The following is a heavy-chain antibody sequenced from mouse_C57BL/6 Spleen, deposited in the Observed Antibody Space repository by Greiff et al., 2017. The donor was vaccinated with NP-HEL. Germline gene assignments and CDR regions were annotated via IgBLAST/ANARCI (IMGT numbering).Heavy chain of an antibody. V-gene: IGHV5-17*01. CDR3: ARQDWDGNFAY. Sequence: EVKLMESGGGLVKPGGSLKLSCAASGFTFSDYGMHWVRQAPEKGLEWVAYISSGSSTIYYADTVKGRFTISRDNAKNTLFLQMTSLRSEDTAMYYCARQDWDGNFAYWGQGTLVTVSA. CDR1: GFTFSDYG. J-gene: IGHJ3*01. CDR2: ISSGSSTI. D-gene: IGHD4-1*01.